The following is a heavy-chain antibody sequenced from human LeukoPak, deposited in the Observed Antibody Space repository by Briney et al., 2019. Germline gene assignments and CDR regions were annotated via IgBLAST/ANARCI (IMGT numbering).Heavy chain of an antibody. Sequence: HPGGSLRLSCAASGFTFSSYGMHWVRQAPGKGLEWVAFIRYDGSNTYYADSVKGRFTISRDNSKNTLYLQMNSLRAEEMAVYYCASNRDGKFDYWGQGTLVTVSS. CDR1: GFTFSSYG. J-gene: IGHJ4*02. V-gene: IGHV3-30*02. CDR3: ASNRDGKFDY. D-gene: IGHD5-24*01. CDR2: IRYDGSNT.